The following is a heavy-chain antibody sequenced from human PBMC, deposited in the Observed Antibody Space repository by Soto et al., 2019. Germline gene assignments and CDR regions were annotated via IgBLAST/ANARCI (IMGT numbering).Heavy chain of an antibody. CDR2: TTAYNGNT. J-gene: IGHJ6*02. CDR3: ARGRLCSRTNCYVDIMDI. CDR1: GYTYINYG. D-gene: IGHD2-2*01. V-gene: IGHV1-18*01. Sequence: GASVKVSCKASGYTYINYGISWVRQAPGQGLEWMGWTTAYNGNTNYAQKFQNRVTMTTDTSTSTVYLGLRSLRSDDTAVYYCARGRLCSRTNCYVDIMDIWDQGTTVTVSS.